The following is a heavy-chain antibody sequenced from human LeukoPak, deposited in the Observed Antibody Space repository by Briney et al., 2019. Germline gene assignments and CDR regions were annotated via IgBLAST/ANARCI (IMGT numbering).Heavy chain of an antibody. J-gene: IGHJ4*02. V-gene: IGHV3-23*01. Sequence: GGSLRLSCTASGFTFGDYAMSWVRQAPGKGLEWVSAISGSGGSTYYADSVKGRFTISRDNSKNTLYLQMNSLRAEDTAVYYCAKNSVYCSSTSCPENQNDYWGQGTLVTVSS. CDR1: GFTFGDYA. D-gene: IGHD2-2*01. CDR2: ISGSGGST. CDR3: AKNSVYCSSTSCPENQNDY.